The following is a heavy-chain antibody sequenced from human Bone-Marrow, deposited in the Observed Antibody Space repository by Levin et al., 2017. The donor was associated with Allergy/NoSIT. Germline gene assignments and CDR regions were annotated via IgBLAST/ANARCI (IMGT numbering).Heavy chain of an antibody. CDR2: ISHRGTS. D-gene: IGHD5-12*01. V-gene: IGHV4-31*03. Sequence: SQTLSLTCTVSGDSIAKRGFYWAWLRQHSGKGLEWIGHISHRGTSHYSPSLKSRLSISVDTSKSQFSLRLNFVTVADTAVYYCALYNGCDFLGGDYFDSWGQGTLVTVSS. J-gene: IGHJ4*02. CDR3: ALYNGCDFLGGDYFDS. CDR1: GDSIAKRGFY.